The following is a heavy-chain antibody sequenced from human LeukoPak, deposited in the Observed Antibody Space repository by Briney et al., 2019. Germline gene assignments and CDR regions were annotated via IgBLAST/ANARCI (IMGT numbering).Heavy chain of an antibody. CDR3: ARESSSWGHWYFDL. CDR2: INPNSGGT. Sequence: ASVKVSCKASGYTFTGYYMHWVRQAPGQGLEWMGWINPNSGGTNYAQKFQGWVTMTRDTSISTAYMELSRLRSDDTAVYYCARESSSWGHWYFDLWGRGTLVTVSS. D-gene: IGHD6-13*01. V-gene: IGHV1-2*04. CDR1: GYTFTGYY. J-gene: IGHJ2*01.